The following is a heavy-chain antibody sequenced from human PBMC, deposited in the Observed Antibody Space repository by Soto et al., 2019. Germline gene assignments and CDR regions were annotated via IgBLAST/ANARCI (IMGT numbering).Heavy chain of an antibody. V-gene: IGHV1-69*01. CDR3: ARDVTGDTIFGVVIIGYYYYGMDV. Sequence: QVQLVQSGAEVKKPGSSVKVSCKASGGTFSSYAISWVRQAPGQGLEWMGGIIPIFGTANYAQKFQGRVTITADESTSTAYMELSSLRSEDTAVYYCARDVTGDTIFGVVIIGYYYYGMDVWGQGTTVTVSS. J-gene: IGHJ6*02. D-gene: IGHD3-3*01. CDR2: IIPIFGTA. CDR1: GGTFSSYA.